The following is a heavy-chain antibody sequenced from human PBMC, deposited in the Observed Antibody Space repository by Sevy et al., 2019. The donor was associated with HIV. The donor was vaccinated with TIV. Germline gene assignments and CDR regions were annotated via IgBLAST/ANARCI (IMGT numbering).Heavy chain of an antibody. CDR3: AKDLTGRYSSSSGDFDY. Sequence: GGSLRLSCAASGFTFSSYSMNWVRQAPGKGLEWVSYISSSSSTIFYADSVKGRFTISRDNSKNTLYLQMNSLRAEDTVVYYCAKDLTGRYSSSSGDFDYWGQGTLVTVSS. V-gene: IGHV3-48*01. CDR1: GFTFSSYS. J-gene: IGHJ4*02. D-gene: IGHD6-6*01. CDR2: ISSSSSTI.